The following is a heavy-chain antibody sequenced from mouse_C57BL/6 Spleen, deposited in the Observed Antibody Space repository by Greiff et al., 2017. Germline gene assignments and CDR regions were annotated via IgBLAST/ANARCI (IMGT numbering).Heavy chain of an antibody. Sequence: QVQLQQSGPELVKPGASVKISCKASGYSFTSYYIHWVKQRPGQGLEWIGWIYPGSGNTKYNEKFKGKATLTADTSSSTAYMQLSSLTSEDSAVYSCAREAYSLYFDVWGTGTTVTVSS. CDR3: AREAYSLYFDV. CDR2: IYPGSGNT. V-gene: IGHV1-66*01. J-gene: IGHJ1*03. D-gene: IGHD6-5*01. CDR1: GYSFTSYY.